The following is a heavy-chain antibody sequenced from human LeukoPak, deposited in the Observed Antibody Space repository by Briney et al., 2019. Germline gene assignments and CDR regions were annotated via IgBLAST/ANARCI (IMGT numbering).Heavy chain of an antibody. J-gene: IGHJ4*02. CDR3: ARVSPVTSFDY. V-gene: IGHV4-39*07. CDR1: GGSINSSSYS. Sequence: SETLSLTCTVSGGSINSSSYSWGWIRQPPGKELESIGSIYYSGSTYYNPSLKSRVIISIDTSKSQFSLKVSSVTAADTAVYYCARVSPVTSFDYWGQGTLVTVSS. D-gene: IGHD5-18*01. CDR2: IYYSGST.